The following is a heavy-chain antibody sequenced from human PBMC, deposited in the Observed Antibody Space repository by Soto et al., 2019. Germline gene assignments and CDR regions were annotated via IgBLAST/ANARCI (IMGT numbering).Heavy chain of an antibody. Sequence: STRYDWSWINQPPGKGLEWIGSIYYSGTTYYNPSLKSRVTISVDTSKNQFSLKLSSVTAADTAVYYCARHRGYYDILTGYYTELNFDYCGEGTPVTVSS. V-gene: IGHV4-39*01. CDR1: STRYD. J-gene: IGHJ4*02. D-gene: IGHD3-9*01. CDR3: ARHRGYYDILTGYYTELNFDY. CDR2: IYYSGTT.